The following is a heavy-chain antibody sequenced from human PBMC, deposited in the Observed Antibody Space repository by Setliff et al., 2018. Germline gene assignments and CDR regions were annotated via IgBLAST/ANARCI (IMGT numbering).Heavy chain of an antibody. CDR1: GFTVSSSD. D-gene: IGHD3-22*01. CDR3: AKEIQPRRGPVYDSSGLAFDY. CDR2: LSGDGNA. J-gene: IGHJ4*01. V-gene: IGHV3-53*01. Sequence: PGGSLRLSCATSGFTVSSSDMSWVRQAPGKGLEWISVLSGDGNAYYADSVKGRFTISGDTSKNALYLQMNSLRAEDTAVYYCAKEIQPRRGPVYDSSGLAFDYWGQGTLVTVSS.